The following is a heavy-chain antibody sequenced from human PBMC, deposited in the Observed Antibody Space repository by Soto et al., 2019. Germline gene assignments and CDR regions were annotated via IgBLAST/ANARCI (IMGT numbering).Heavy chain of an antibody. D-gene: IGHD3-3*01. V-gene: IGHV3-30*18. CDR1: GFTFSSYG. CDR2: ISYDGSNK. Sequence: GGSLRLSCAASGFTFSSYGMHWVRQAPGKGLEWVAVISYDGSNKYYADSVKGRFTISRDNSKNTLYLQMNSLRAEDTAVYYCAKDLPTYYDFWSGYGYWGQGTLVTVSS. CDR3: AKDLPTYYDFWSGYGY. J-gene: IGHJ4*02.